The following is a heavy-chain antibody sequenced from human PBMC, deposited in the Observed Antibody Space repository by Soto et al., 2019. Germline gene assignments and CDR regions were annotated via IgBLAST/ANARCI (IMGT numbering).Heavy chain of an antibody. CDR1: GASISSHY. Sequence: SETLSLTCTVSGASISSHYLSWIRQPPGKGLEWIAYMYYSGSTKYNSNLKSRVSISLDTSKNQFSLKLSSVTAADTAVYYCARGEVYFDYWGRGTLVTVSS. CDR2: MYYSGST. J-gene: IGHJ4*02. V-gene: IGHV4-59*11. CDR3: ARGEVYFDY.